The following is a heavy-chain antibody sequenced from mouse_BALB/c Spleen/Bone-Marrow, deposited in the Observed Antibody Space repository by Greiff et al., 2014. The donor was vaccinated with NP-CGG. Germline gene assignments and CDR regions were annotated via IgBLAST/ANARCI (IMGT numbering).Heavy chain of an antibody. J-gene: IGHJ2*01. CDR3: ASYVYGYYFDY. D-gene: IGHD1-1*01. CDR1: DFNIKDTY. V-gene: IGHV14-3*02. Sequence: EVNLVESGAELVKPGASVKLSCTASDFNIKDTYMHWVKQRPEQGLEWIGRIDPANVNTKYDPKFQGKATITADTSSNTAYLQLSSLTSEDTAVYYCASYVYGYYFDYWGQGTTLTVSS. CDR2: IDPANVNT.